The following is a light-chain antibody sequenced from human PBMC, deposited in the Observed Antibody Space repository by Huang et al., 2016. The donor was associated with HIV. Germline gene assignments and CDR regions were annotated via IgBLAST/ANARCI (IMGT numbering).Light chain of an antibody. J-gene: IGKJ2*01. CDR3: LQNYNYPYT. V-gene: IGKV1-6*01. CDR2: AAS. CDR1: QDSGND. Sequence: AIQMTQSPSSLSASVGDRVTITCRASQDSGNDLDWYQQKPGKAPELLIFAASNLQSGVPSRFSGAGSGTSFTLIINSLQSQYVATYYCLQNYNYPYTFGQGTKLEIK.